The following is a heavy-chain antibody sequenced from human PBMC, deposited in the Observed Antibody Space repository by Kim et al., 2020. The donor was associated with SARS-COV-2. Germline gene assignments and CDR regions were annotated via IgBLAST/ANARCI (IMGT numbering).Heavy chain of an antibody. D-gene: IGHD2-15*01. CDR2: ISWNSGSI. Sequence: GGSLRLSCAASGFTFDDYAMHWVRQAPGKGLEWVSGISWNSGSIGYADSVKGRFTISRDNAKNSLYLQMNSLRAEDTALYYCATYYCSGGSCYNYWGQGTLVTVSS. V-gene: IGHV3-9*01. CDR1: GFTFDDYA. J-gene: IGHJ4*02. CDR3: ATYYCSGGSCYNY.